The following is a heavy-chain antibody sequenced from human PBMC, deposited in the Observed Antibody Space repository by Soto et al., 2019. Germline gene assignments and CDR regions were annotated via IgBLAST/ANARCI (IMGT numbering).Heavy chain of an antibody. V-gene: IGHV4-4*02. Sequence: PSETLSLTCAVSGGSFTSNNWWTWVRQPPGQGLEWIGEIYRTGSTNYNPSLKSRVTISLDKSENQFSLKVTSLTAADTAVYYCTSRDPGTSVDYWGQGTLVTVSS. D-gene: IGHD1-7*01. J-gene: IGHJ4*02. CDR1: GGSFTSNNW. CDR2: IYRTGST. CDR3: TSRDPGTSVDY.